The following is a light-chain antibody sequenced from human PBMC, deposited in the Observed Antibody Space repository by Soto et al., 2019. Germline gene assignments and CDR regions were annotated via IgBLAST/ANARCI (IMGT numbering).Light chain of an antibody. J-gene: IGLJ2*01. Sequence: QSALTQPASVSGSPGQSITISCTGTSSDVGGYNYVFWYQQHPGKAPKLMIYEVSNRPSGVFNRFSGSKSGNTASLTISGLQAEDEADYYCSSYTSSSTLVFGGGTKLTVL. CDR3: SSYTSSSTLV. V-gene: IGLV2-14*01. CDR1: SSDVGGYNY. CDR2: EVS.